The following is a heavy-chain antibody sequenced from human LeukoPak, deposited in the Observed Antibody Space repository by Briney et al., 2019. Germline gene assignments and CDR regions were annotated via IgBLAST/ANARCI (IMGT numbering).Heavy chain of an antibody. D-gene: IGHD3-3*01. J-gene: IGHJ4*02. CDR2: ISDGEGGP. CDR3: AKVKEWGRYLDY. CDR1: GFTFNTYV. Sequence: GGSLRLSCAASGFTFNTYVMSWVRQAPGKGLEWVSAISDGEGGPFYADSVKGWFTISRDNSESTLYLQMTSLRAEDTAVYYCAKVKEWGRYLDYWGQGTLVTVSS. V-gene: IGHV3-23*01.